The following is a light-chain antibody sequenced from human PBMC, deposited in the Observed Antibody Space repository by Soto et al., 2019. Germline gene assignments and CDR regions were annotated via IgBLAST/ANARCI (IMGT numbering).Light chain of an antibody. J-gene: IGLJ2*01. V-gene: IGLV4-60*03. CDR3: ETWDSNTRI. CDR1: SGHSSYI. Sequence: QPVLTQSSSASASLGSSVRLTCTLSSGHSSYIIAWHQQQPGKAPRYLMKVEGSGRYNKGSGVLDRFSGSSSEADRYLTISNLQSEDEADYYCETWDSNTRIFGGGTKLTVL. CDR2: VEGSGRY.